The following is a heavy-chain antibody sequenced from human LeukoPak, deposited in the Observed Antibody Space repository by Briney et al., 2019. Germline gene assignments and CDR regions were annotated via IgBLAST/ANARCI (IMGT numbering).Heavy chain of an antibody. CDR2: INPNSGGR. CDR1: GYTFSDYY. Sequence: ASVKVSCKASGYTFSDYYILWVRQAPGHGLEWMGGINPNSGGRNYAQKFQGRVTMTTDTSMSTAYMELSRLTSDDTAVYYCARAGGRSWFDPWGQGTLVTVSS. CDR3: ARAGGRSWFDP. J-gene: IGHJ5*02. V-gene: IGHV1-2*02.